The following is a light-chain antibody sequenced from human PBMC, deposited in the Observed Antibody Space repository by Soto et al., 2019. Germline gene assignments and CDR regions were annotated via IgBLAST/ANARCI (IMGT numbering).Light chain of an antibody. CDR1: QHVSSN. Sequence: EIVMTQSPATLSVSPGGSATLSCRASQHVSSNFAWYRQKPGQAPTLLIYRASTRATGIPARFSGCGSGTEFTLTITSLQSEDFPVDYCQQYNNWPYTFSQGTKLEIK. V-gene: IGKV3-15*01. J-gene: IGKJ2*01. CDR2: RAS. CDR3: QQYNNWPYT.